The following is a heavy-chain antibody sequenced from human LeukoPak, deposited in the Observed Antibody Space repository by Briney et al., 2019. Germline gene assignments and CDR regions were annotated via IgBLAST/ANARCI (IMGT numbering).Heavy chain of an antibody. D-gene: IGHD5-18*01. Sequence: GGSLRLSCAASGFTFSSYAMSWVRQAPGKGLEWVSGISDSGGGAYSADSVKGRFTISRDNSKNTLYLQMNSLRAEDTAVYYCAKGGDTTYYFDYWGQGTLVTVSS. CDR1: GFTFSSYA. CDR3: AKGGDTTYYFDY. V-gene: IGHV3-23*01. CDR2: ISDSGGGA. J-gene: IGHJ4*02.